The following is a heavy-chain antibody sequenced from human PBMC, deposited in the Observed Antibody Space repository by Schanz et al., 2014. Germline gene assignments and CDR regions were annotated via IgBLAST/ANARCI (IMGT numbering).Heavy chain of an antibody. CDR2: INLDGSGK. V-gene: IGHV3-7*01. J-gene: IGHJ5*02. CDR3: AKDQLANYRGSGYNWFDP. Sequence: VQLLESGGGLVQPGGSLRLSCAASGFTFTNYWMTWVRQAPGKGLEWVANINLDGSGKIYVGSVRGRFAISRDTAENSVYLQMNSLRADDTAVYYCAKDQLANYRGSGYNWFDPWGQGTLVTVSS. D-gene: IGHD3-10*01. CDR1: GFTFTNYW.